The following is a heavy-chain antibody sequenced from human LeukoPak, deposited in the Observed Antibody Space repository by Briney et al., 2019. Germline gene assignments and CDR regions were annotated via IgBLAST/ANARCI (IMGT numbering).Heavy chain of an antibody. D-gene: IGHD3-16*02. Sequence: GASVKVSCKASGYTFTNYYIHWVRQAPGQGLEWMGIINPSGRSTNYAQKLQGRVTMTTDTSTSTAYMELRSLRSDDTAVYYCARTPSAIMITFGGVIGGDYWGQGTLVTVSS. CDR1: GYTFTNYY. CDR3: ARTPSAIMITFGGVIGGDY. J-gene: IGHJ4*02. CDR2: INPSGRST. V-gene: IGHV1-46*01.